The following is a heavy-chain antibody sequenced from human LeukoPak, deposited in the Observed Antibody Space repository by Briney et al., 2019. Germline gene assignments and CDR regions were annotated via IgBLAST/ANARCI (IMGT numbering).Heavy chain of an antibody. Sequence: PSETLSLTCTVSGGSISSYYWGWIRQPPGKGLEWIGSIYYSGSTYYNPSLKSRVTISVDTSKNQFSLKLSSVTAADTAVYYCARPPAASWGNWFDPWGQGTLVTVSS. CDR1: GGSISSYY. J-gene: IGHJ5*02. CDR2: IYYSGST. D-gene: IGHD2-2*01. CDR3: ARPPAASWGNWFDP. V-gene: IGHV4-39*01.